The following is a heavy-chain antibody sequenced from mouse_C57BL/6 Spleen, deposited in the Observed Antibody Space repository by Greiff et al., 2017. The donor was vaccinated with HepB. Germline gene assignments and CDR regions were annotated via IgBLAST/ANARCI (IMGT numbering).Heavy chain of an antibody. J-gene: IGHJ3*01. CDR1: GYTFTSYW. V-gene: IGHV1-50*01. CDR3: ARGHDYGSFAY. CDR2: IDPSDSYT. D-gene: IGHD2-4*01. Sequence: QVQLQQSGAELVKPGASVKLSCKASGYTFTSYWMQWVKQRPGQGLEWIGEIDPSDSYTNYNQKFKGKATLTVDTSSSTAYMQLSSLTSEDSAVYYCARGHDYGSFAYWAKGLWSLSLQ.